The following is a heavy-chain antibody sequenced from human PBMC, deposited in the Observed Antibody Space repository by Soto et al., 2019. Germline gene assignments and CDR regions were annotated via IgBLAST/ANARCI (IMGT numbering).Heavy chain of an antibody. J-gene: IGHJ4*02. CDR1: GFTFSSYG. CDR3: AKDGITFGGVIATFDY. D-gene: IGHD3-16*02. V-gene: IGHV3-30*18. Sequence: GGSLRLSCAASGFTFSSYGMHWVRQAPGKGLEWVAVISYDGSNKYYADSVKGRFTISRDNSKNTLYLQMNSLRAEDTAVYYCAKDGITFGGVIATFDYWGQGTLVTVSS. CDR2: ISYDGSNK.